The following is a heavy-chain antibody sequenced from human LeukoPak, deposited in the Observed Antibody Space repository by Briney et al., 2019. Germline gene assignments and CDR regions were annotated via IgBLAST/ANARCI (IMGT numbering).Heavy chain of an antibody. CDR2: IIPIFGTA. CDR1: GGTFSSHA. J-gene: IGHJ4*02. CDR3: ARDHPRKYRGYSGYDLFDY. D-gene: IGHD5-12*01. V-gene: IGHV1-69*13. Sequence: SVKVSCKASGGTFSSHAISWVRQAPGQGLEWMGGIIPIFGTANYAQKFQGRVTITADESTSTAYMELSSLRSEDTAVYYCARDHPRKYRGYSGYDLFDYWGQGTLVTVSS.